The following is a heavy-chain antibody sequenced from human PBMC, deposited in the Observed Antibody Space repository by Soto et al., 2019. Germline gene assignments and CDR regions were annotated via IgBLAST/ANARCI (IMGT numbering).Heavy chain of an antibody. D-gene: IGHD2-2*01. Sequence: PSETLSLTCTFSGGSISSSSYYWGWIRQPPGKGLEWIGSIYYSGSTYYNPSLKSRVTISVDTSKNQFSLKLSSVTAADTAVYYCAIVVVPAAMFPSYYYYYMDVWGKGTTVTVS. CDR2: IYYSGST. CDR1: GGSISSSSYY. J-gene: IGHJ6*03. V-gene: IGHV4-39*01. CDR3: AIVVVPAAMFPSYYYYYMDV.